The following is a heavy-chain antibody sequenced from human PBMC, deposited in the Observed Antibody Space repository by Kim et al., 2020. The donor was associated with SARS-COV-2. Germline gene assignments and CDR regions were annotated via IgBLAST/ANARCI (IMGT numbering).Heavy chain of an antibody. CDR2: GKGNE. CDR3: LGGYYFDY. Sequence: GKGNEIYSKNFQGRVTVTRDTSASTGYMELSSLRSEDSAVYYCLGGYYFDYWGQGTLVTVSS. J-gene: IGHJ4*02. D-gene: IGHD2-15*01. V-gene: IGHV1-3*01.